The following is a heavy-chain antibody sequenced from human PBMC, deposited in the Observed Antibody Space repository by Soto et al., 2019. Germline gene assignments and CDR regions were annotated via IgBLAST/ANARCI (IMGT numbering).Heavy chain of an antibody. CDR1: GGSFSGYY. Sequence: SETLSLTCAVYGGSFSGYYWSWIRQPPGKGLEWIGEINHSGSTNYNPSLKSRVTISVDTSKNQFSLKLGSVTAADTAVYYCARTGAGTGNWFDPWGQGTLVTVSS. CDR3: ARTGAGTGNWFDP. V-gene: IGHV4-34*01. J-gene: IGHJ5*02. CDR2: INHSGST. D-gene: IGHD1-1*01.